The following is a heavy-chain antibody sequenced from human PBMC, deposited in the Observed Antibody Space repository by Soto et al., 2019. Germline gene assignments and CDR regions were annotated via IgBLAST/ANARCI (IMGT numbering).Heavy chain of an antibody. V-gene: IGHV6-1*01. CDR2: TYYRSKWYN. CDR1: GDSVSSNSAA. D-gene: IGHD3-3*01. CDR3: AREGSTYYDFWSGYRHFDY. Sequence: KQSQTLSLTCAISGDSVSSNSAAWNWIRQSPSRGLEWLGRTYYRSKWYNDYAVSVKSRITINPDTSKNQFSLQLNSVTPEDTAVYYCAREGSTYYDFWSGYRHFDYWGQGTLVTVSS. J-gene: IGHJ4*02.